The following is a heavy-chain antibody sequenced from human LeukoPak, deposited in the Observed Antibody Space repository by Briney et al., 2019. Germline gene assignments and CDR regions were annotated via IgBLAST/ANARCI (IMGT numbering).Heavy chain of an antibody. Sequence: GASVKVSCKASGYTFTDYYMHWVRQAPGQGLEWMGWISPNSGGANYAQKFQGRVTMTRDTSISTAYMELSRLRSDDTAVYYCARDLLTGGMIAFGGVITPGDYWGQGTLVTVSS. CDR1: GYTFTDYY. J-gene: IGHJ4*02. CDR3: ARDLLTGGMIAFGGVITPGDY. D-gene: IGHD3-16*02. V-gene: IGHV1-2*02. CDR2: ISPNSGGA.